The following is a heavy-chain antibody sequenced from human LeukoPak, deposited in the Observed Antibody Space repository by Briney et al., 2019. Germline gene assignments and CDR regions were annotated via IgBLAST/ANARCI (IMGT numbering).Heavy chain of an antibody. CDR1: GFTFSSYS. V-gene: IGHV3-48*01. D-gene: IGHD3-22*01. J-gene: IGHJ4*02. CDR2: ISSSSSTI. CDR3: AKDRGYYDINYFDY. Sequence: GGSLRLSCAASGFTFSSYSMNWVRQAPGKGLEWVSYISSSSSTIYYADSVKGRFTISRDNAKNTLYLQMSSLRAEDTAVYYCAKDRGYYDINYFDYWGQGTLVTVSS.